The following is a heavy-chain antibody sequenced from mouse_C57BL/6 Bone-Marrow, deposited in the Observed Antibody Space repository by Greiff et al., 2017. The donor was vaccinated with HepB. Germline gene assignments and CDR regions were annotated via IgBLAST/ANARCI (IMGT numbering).Heavy chain of an antibody. Sequence: QVQLKQSGAELARPGASVKLSCKASGYTFTSYGISWVKQRTGQGLEWIGESYPRSGNTYYNEKFKGKATLTADKSSSTAYMELRSLTSEDSAVYFCANYGVWGQGTSVTVSS. D-gene: IGHD1-1*01. CDR3: ANYGV. J-gene: IGHJ4*01. CDR2: SYPRSGNT. CDR1: GYTFTSYG. V-gene: IGHV1-81*01.